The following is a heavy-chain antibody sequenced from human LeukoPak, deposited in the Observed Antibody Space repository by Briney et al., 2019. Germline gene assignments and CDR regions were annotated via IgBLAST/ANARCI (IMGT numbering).Heavy chain of an antibody. J-gene: IGHJ4*02. Sequence: ASVKVSCKASGGTFSSYAISWVRQAPGQGLEWMGGIIPIFGTANYAQKFQGRVTITADKSTSTAYMELSSLRSEDTAVYYCASSPNYDILTGYYPPQYYFDYWGQGTLVTVSS. CDR3: ASSPNYDILTGYYPPQYYFDY. D-gene: IGHD3-9*01. CDR1: GGTFSSYA. CDR2: IIPIFGTA. V-gene: IGHV1-69*06.